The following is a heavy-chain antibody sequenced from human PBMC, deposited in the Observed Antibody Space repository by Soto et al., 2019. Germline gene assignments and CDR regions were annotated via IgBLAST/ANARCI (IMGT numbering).Heavy chain of an antibody. CDR1: GGTFSSYA. Sequence: SVKVSCKASGGTFSSYAISWVRQAPGQGLEWMGGIIPIFGTANYAQKFQGRVTITADESTSTAYMELSSLRSEDTAVYYCAREGGYNPFYFDYWGQGTLVTVSS. D-gene: IGHD5-12*01. J-gene: IGHJ4*02. V-gene: IGHV1-69*13. CDR3: AREGGYNPFYFDY. CDR2: IIPIFGTA.